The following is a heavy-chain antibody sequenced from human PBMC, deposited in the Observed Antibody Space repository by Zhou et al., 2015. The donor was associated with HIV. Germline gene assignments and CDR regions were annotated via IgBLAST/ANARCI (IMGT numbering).Heavy chain of an antibody. CDR1: GYTFSNFA. J-gene: IGHJ4*02. CDR3: ARDKTVVTLGRLITQYYLDS. CDR2: IDTVNGKT. D-gene: IGHD3-22*01. V-gene: IGHV1-3*04. Sequence: QVHFVQSGAEVKRPGASVKVSCKASGYTFSNFAMHWVRQAPGQGLEWMGWIDTVNGKTIYAQDFQGRVTITRDTTATTAYMEMSGLRSEDTAVYYCARDKTVVTLGRLITQYYLDSWGPGTLVTVSS.